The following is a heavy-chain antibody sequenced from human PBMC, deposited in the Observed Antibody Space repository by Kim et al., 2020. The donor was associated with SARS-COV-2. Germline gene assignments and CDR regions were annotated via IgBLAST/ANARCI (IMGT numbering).Heavy chain of an antibody. V-gene: IGHV1-46*01. Sequence: ASVKVSCKASGYTFTSYYMHWVRQAPGQGLEWMGIINPSGGSTSYAQKFQGRVTMTRDTSTSTVYMELSSLRSEDTAVYYCARDRGGAAMVWPEYAFDIWGQGTMVTVSS. CDR2: INPSGGST. D-gene: IGHD5-18*01. CDR3: ARDRGGAAMVWPEYAFDI. J-gene: IGHJ3*02. CDR1: GYTFTSYY.